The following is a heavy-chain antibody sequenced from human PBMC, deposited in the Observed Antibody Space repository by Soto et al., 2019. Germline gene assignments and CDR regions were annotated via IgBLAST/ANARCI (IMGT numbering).Heavy chain of an antibody. CDR1: GGSISSYY. D-gene: IGHD6-13*01. J-gene: IGHJ4*01. CDR3: ARISAYSSGWYTYYFDY. V-gene: IGHV4-59*01. CDR2: IYYSGST. Sequence: TSETLSLTCTVSGGSISSYYWSWIRQPPGKGLEWIGYIYYSGSTNYNPSLKSRVTISVDTSKNQFSLKLSSVTAADTAVYYCARISAYSSGWYTYYFDYWGHGILVTVSS.